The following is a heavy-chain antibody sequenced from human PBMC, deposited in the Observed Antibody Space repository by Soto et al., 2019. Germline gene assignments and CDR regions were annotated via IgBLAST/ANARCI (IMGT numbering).Heavy chain of an antibody. CDR2: IIPIGGTG. Sequence: QVQLVQSGAEVKKPGSSVKVSCKASGGSFSSYAISWVRQAPGQGLEWMAWIIPIGGTGNYAQNFQGRGTITADDATRTAYMALRSLRSEETSIYYCGRYMRAAGRPGMAVWCQGNRVNVSS. CDR3: GRYMRAAGRPGMAV. D-gene: IGHD6-13*01. J-gene: IGHJ6*02. V-gene: IGHV1-69*01. CDR1: GGSFSSYA.